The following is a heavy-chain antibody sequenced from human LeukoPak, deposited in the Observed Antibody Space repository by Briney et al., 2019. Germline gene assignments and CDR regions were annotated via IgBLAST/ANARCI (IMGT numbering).Heavy chain of an antibody. D-gene: IGHD6-13*01. J-gene: IGHJ3*02. CDR3: AGSWSPYDAFDI. Sequence: QTGGSLRLSCVASGFTFSTYAMGWVRQGPGKGLEWVSSVSDTGGSTYYADSVKGRFTISRDKSKNTLYLQMNSLRAEDTAVYYCAGSWSPYDAFDIWGQGTMVSVSS. V-gene: IGHV3-23*01. CDR2: VSDTGGST. CDR1: GFTFSTYA.